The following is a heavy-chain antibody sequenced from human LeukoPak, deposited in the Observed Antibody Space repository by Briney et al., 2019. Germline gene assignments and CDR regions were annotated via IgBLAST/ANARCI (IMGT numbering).Heavy chain of an antibody. CDR3: ARDSRNSRPDY. CDR2: ISSSSSYI. V-gene: IGHV3-21*01. D-gene: IGHD6-13*01. J-gene: IGHJ4*02. Sequence: GRSLRLSCAASGFTFSSYSMNWVRQAPGKGLEWVSSISSSSSYIYYADSVKGRFTISRDNAKNSLYPQMNSLRAEDTAVYYCARDSRNSRPDYWGQGTLVTVSS. CDR1: GFTFSSYS.